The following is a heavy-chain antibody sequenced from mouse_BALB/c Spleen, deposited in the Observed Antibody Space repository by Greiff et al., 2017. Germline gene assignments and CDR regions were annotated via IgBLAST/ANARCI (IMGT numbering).Heavy chain of an antibody. Sequence: EVKVVESGGGLVQPGGSRKLSCAASGFTFSSFGMHWVRQAPEKGLEWVAYISSGSSTIYYADTVKGRFTISRDNPKNTLFLQMTSLRSEDTAMYYCARDPGGYFDVWGAGTTVTVAS. CDR1: GFTFSSFG. J-gene: IGHJ1*01. V-gene: IGHV5-17*02. CDR2: ISSGSSTI. CDR3: ARDPGGYFDV.